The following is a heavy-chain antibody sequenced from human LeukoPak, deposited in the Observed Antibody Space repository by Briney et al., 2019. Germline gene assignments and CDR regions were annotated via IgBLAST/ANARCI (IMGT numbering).Heavy chain of an antibody. CDR2: INPSGGSA. CDR3: ARFNCGGDCYTDY. Sequence: ASVKVSCKTSGYTFTNYYMHWVRQAPGQGLEWMGIINPSGGSATYAQKFQGRVTMTRDTSTSTVYMELSSLRSVDTAVYYCARFNCGGDCYTDYWGQGTLVTVSS. V-gene: IGHV1-46*01. J-gene: IGHJ4*02. D-gene: IGHD2-21*02. CDR1: GYTFTNYY.